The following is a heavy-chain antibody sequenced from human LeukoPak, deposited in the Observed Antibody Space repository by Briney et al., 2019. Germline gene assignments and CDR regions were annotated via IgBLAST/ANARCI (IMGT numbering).Heavy chain of an antibody. CDR2: ISYDGSNK. D-gene: IGHD3-10*01. Sequence: GRSLRLSCAASGFTFSSYAMHWVRQAPGKGLEWVAVISYDGSNKYYADSVKGRFTISRDNSKNTLYLQMNSLRAEDTAVYYCARDQVVWFGENVKSYFDYWGQGTLVTVSS. CDR1: GFTFSSYA. V-gene: IGHV3-30-3*01. J-gene: IGHJ4*02. CDR3: ARDQVVWFGENVKSYFDY.